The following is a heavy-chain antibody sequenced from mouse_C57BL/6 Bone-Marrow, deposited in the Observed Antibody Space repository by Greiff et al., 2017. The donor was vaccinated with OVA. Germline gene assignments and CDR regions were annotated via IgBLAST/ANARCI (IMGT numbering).Heavy chain of an antibody. CDR3: AGITTVPLYYFDY. J-gene: IGHJ2*01. CDR1: GYTFTSYW. D-gene: IGHD1-1*01. V-gene: IGHV1-64*01. CDR2: IHPNSGST. Sequence: QVQLQQPGAELVKPGASVKLSCKASGYTFTSYWMHWVKQRPGQGLEWIGMIHPNSGSTNYNEKFKSKATLTVDKSSSTAYMQLSSMTSEDSAVYYDAGITTVPLYYFDYWGQGTTLTVSS.